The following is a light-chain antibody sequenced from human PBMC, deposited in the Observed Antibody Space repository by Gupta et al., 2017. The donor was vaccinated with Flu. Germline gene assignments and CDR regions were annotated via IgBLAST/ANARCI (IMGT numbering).Light chain of an antibody. Sequence: EILLTQPPPTLSLFQGDRADLSCRASQSVSDYIVWYQQKPGQPPRLLLFSPSTRAAGIPPRFSVSGSGTDFTLTISSLEPEDFAVYYCQQRSNRPMYTFGQGTRLEI. J-gene: IGKJ2*01. CDR2: SPS. CDR1: QSVSDY. V-gene: IGKV3-11*01. CDR3: QQRSNRPMYT.